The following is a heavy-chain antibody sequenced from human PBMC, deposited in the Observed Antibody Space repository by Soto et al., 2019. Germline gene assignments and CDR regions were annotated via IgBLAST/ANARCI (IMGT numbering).Heavy chain of an antibody. CDR3: AGGGSDYYFDY. V-gene: IGHV3-64*01. Sequence: EVPLVESGGGLVQPGGSLRLSCAASGFTFSSYAMHWVRQAPGKGLEYVSTINRNGGSTYYANSVKGRFTISRDNSKNTLYLQMGSLRAEDMAVYYCAGGGSDYYFDYWGQGTLVTVSS. CDR2: INRNGGST. J-gene: IGHJ4*02. CDR1: GFTFSSYA. D-gene: IGHD2-21*02.